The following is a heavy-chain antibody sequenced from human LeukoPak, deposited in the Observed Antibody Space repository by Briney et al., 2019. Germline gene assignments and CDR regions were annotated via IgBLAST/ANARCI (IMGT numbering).Heavy chain of an antibody. Sequence: GGSLRLSCAASGFIFTKYGMHWVRQAPGKGLEWVAIIWHDGSQKHYGDSAKGRFTISRDDSRNMLYLEMNSLRAEDTAVYYCGRVGYSGNSVPIDYWGQGALVTVSS. CDR3: GRVGYSGNSVPIDY. J-gene: IGHJ4*02. CDR2: IWHDGSQK. V-gene: IGHV3-33*01. CDR1: GFIFTKYG. D-gene: IGHD1-26*01.